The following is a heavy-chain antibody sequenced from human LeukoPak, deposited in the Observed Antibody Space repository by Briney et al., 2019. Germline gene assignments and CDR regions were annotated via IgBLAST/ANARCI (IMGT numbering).Heavy chain of an antibody. J-gene: IGHJ4*02. CDR2: ISSSGST. D-gene: IGHD6-19*01. CDR3: ARHQAVAGLDY. Sequence: PSETLSLTCTVSGGSISSGDYYWSWIRQPPGQGLEWIGYISSSGSTYYNPSLKSRIALSIDTSKNQFSLKLSSVTAADTAVYYCARHQAVAGLDYWGQGTLVTVSS. CDR1: GGSISSGDYY. V-gene: IGHV4-30-4*01.